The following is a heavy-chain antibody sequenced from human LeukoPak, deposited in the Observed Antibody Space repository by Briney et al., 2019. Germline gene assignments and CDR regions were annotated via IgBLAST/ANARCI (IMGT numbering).Heavy chain of an antibody. D-gene: IGHD3-22*01. CDR2: INSGSNTI. J-gene: IGHJ3*02. CDR3: ARDFHRRNYDSSGYYTAFDI. V-gene: IGHV3-48*01. Sequence: GGSLRLSCAASGCTLSSYSMNWVREAPGKGLEWVSYINSGSNTIYYADSVKGRFTISRDNAKSSLYLQMNSLRAEDTAVYYCARDFHRRNYDSSGYYTAFDIWGQGTMVTVSS. CDR1: GCTLSSYS.